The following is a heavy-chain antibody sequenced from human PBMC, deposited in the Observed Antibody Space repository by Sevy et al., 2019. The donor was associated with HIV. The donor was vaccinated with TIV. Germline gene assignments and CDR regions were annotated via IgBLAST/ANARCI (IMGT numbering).Heavy chain of an antibody. CDR1: GYTFTRYE. CDR3: ARAIGTTVVTPVDY. J-gene: IGHJ4*02. D-gene: IGHD3-10*01. Sequence: ASVKVSCKASGYTFTRYEINWVRQATGQGLEWMGWMNQNSGDTGSVQKFQGRVTMTRNTSLSTAYMELRSLRSDDTAVYYCARAIGTTVVTPVDYWGQGTLVTVSS. V-gene: IGHV1-8*01. CDR2: MNQNSGDT.